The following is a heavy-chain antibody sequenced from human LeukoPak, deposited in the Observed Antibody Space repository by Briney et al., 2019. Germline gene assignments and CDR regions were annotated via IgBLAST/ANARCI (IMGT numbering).Heavy chain of an antibody. CDR2: VYHSGST. D-gene: IGHD3-10*01. J-gene: IGHJ3*02. CDR3: ARDTYLYGSGNYLGAFDI. Sequence: SETLSLTCTVSGGSISTYYWSWIRQPPGKGLEWIGYVYHSGSTNYNPSLMSRVTISVDTSENQFSLKLNSVTAADTAVYYCARDTYLYGSGNYLGAFDIWGQGTMVTVSS. V-gene: IGHV4-59*12. CDR1: GGSISTYY.